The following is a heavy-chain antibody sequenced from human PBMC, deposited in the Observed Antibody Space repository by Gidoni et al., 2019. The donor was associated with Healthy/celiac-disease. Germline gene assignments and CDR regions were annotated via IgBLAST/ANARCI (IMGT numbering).Heavy chain of an antibody. D-gene: IGHD3-10*01. V-gene: IGHV4-59*08. CDR1: GGSLSSYY. J-gene: IGHJ6*02. Sequence: HVQLQESGPGLVKPSETLSLTCTVSGGSLSSYYWSWIRQPPGKGLEWIGYIYYSGSTNYSPALKSRVTISVDTSKNQFSRKLRSVTAADTAVDYCAAGDITRVRGVMDYYYGMDVWGQGTTVTVSS. CDR3: AAGDITRVRGVMDYYYGMDV. CDR2: IYYSGST.